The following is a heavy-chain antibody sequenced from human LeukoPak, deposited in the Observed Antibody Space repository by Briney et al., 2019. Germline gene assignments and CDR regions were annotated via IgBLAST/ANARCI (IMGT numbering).Heavy chain of an antibody. V-gene: IGHV5-51*01. D-gene: IGHD6-19*01. CDR1: GYKFTTSW. Sequence: GESLKISCKGSGYKFTTSWIGWLRQMPGKGLEWMGIIYPGDSDTRYSPPFQGQVTISADKSISTAYLQWSSLKASDTAMYYCARPGYSSGWLNFDYWGQGTLVTVSS. J-gene: IGHJ4*02. CDR3: ARPGYSSGWLNFDY. CDR2: IYPGDSDT.